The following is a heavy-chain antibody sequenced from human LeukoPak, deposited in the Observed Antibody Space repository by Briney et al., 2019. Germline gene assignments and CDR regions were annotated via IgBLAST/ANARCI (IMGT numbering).Heavy chain of an antibody. J-gene: IGHJ4*02. D-gene: IGHD6-19*01. CDR3: ATDLAVAGPFDY. CDR2: FDPEDGET. CDR1: GYTLTELS. Sequence: GASVKVSCKVSGYTLTELSMHWVRQAPGKGLEWMGGFDPEDGETVYAQKFQGRVTTTEDTSTDTAYMELSSLRSEDTAVYYCATDLAVAGPFDYWGQGTLVTVSS. V-gene: IGHV1-24*01.